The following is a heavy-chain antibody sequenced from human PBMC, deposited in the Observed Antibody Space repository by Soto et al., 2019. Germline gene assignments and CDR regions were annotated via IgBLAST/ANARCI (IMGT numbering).Heavy chain of an antibody. CDR1: GFTFSNSW. CDR3: VGGASYYFDS. J-gene: IGHJ4*02. D-gene: IGHD3-16*01. V-gene: IGHV3-7*01. CDR2: IKQDGTEK. Sequence: EVQLVESGGGLVQPGGSLRLSCAPSGFTFSNSWMTWVRQAPGKGLEWVANIKQDGTEKYYVDSLKGRFTISRDNAKNSLYPQMNSRRAEDTAVYYCVGGASYYFDSWGQGTLVTVSS.